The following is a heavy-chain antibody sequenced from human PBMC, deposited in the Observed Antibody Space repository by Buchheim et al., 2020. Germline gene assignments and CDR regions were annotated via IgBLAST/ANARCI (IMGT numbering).Heavy chain of an antibody. Sequence: EVQLVESGGGLVLPGGPLRLSCAVAGFTFSSFEMNWVRQAPGKGLEWVSYISSSGSTKYYADSVKGRFTISRDNAENSMYPQMNNLRVEDTAAYYCASLKGRTGTGYGMDVWGQGTT. V-gene: IGHV3-48*03. CDR2: ISSSGSTK. D-gene: IGHD1-1*01. J-gene: IGHJ6*02. CDR1: GFTFSSFE. CDR3: ASLKGRTGTGYGMDV.